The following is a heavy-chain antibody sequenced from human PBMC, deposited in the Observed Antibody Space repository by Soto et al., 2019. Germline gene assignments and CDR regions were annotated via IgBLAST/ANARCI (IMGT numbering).Heavy chain of an antibody. CDR1: GDSINSDKYY. CDR3: ARLEGLATISYYFDF. V-gene: IGHV4-39*01. Sequence: SETLSLTCSVSGDSINSDKYYWGWIRQPPGKGLEWIGGIYFRGNTYYNPSLQNRVTISLDKSKSQFSLKLNSVTAADSAVYLCARLEGLATISYYFDFWGQGALVTVSS. D-gene: IGHD3-9*01. CDR2: IYFRGNT. J-gene: IGHJ4*02.